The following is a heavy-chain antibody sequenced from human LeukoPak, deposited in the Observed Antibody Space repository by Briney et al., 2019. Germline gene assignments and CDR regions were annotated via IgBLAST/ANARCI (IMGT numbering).Heavy chain of an antibody. CDR2: IIPIFGTA. CDR3: ARGQLSFCGDFFDY. D-gene: IGHD4-17*01. J-gene: IGHJ4*02. V-gene: IGHV1-69*01. CDR1: GGTFSSYA. Sequence: SVKVSCKASGGTFSSYAISWVRQAPGQGLEWMGGIIPIFGTANYAQKFQGRVTITADESTSRAYMELSSLRAEDTGVYYCARGQLSFCGDFFDYWGQGTLVTVSS.